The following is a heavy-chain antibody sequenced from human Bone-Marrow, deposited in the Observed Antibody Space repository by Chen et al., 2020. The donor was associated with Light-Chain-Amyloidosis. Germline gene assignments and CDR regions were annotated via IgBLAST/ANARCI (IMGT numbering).Heavy chain of an antibody. D-gene: IGHD3-10*01. CDR3: TRKGGYFDF. CDR1: GFNLSTFG. V-gene: IGHV3-23*04. CDR2: VSGSTVST. J-gene: IGHJ4*02. Sequence: VHLVGSGGGLVQPGGSLRLACGTAGFNLSTFGMSWVRQAPGKGLEWVSTVSGSTVSTYYAGAVKSRFIISRDNSKSTLYLQMNSLRAGDTAVYFCTRKGGYFDFWGQGSLVTVSS.